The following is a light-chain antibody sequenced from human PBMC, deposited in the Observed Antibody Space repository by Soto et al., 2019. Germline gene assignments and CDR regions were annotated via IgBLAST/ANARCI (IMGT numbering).Light chain of an antibody. J-gene: IGKJ5*01. CDR2: GIS. Sequence: EIVMTQSASTLSVSPGERATLSCRASQSVNSNYLAWYQQKPGQAPRLLIYGISKRATDIPDRFSGSGSGTEFTLTISSLQPEDFATYYCQQHGQWPITFGQGTRLE. CDR3: QQHGQWPIT. CDR1: QSVNSN. V-gene: IGKV3D-15*01.